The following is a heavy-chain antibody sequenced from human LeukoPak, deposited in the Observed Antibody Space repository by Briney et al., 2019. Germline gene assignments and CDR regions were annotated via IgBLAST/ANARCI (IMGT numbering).Heavy chain of an antibody. D-gene: IGHD2-2*01. J-gene: IGHJ6*02. V-gene: IGHV3-21*01. CDR1: GFTFSSYS. CDR3: ARVQYLYQLLEPPYGMDV. Sequence: PGGSLRLSCAASGFTFSSYSMNWVRQAPGKGLEWVSSISSSSSYIYYADSVKGRFTISRDNAKNSLYLQMNSLRAEDTAVYYCARVQYLYQLLEPPYGMDVWGQGTTVTVSS. CDR2: ISSSSSYI.